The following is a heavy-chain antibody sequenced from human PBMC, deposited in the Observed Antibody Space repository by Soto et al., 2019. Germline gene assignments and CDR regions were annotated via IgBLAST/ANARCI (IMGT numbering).Heavy chain of an antibody. CDR1: GYSFTSYW. CDR3: AILSSGWYYFDS. CDR2: IYPVDSDT. D-gene: IGHD6-19*01. Sequence: PGESLKICCKGAGYSFTSYWSGWVRQLPGKGLWWMGIIYPVDSDTRYSTSFQGQITISADYSITTANLQWSRLKASATAFYYCAILSSGWYYFDSWGQGTLVTSPQ. J-gene: IGHJ4*02. V-gene: IGHV5-51*01.